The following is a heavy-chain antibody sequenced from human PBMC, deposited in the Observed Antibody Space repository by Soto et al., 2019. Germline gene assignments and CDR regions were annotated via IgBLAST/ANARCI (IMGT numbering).Heavy chain of an antibody. J-gene: IGHJ3*02. D-gene: IGHD4-17*01. CDR3: ARVGYAVTTGGAFDI. CDR1: GFTVSSNY. CDR2: IYSDGST. Sequence: EVQLVESGGGLIQPGGSLRLSCAASGFTVSSNYMSWVRQAPGKGLEWVSVIYSDGSTFYADSVKGRFTISRDNSKNTLYLQMNSLRAEDTAVYYCARVGYAVTTGGAFDIWGQGTRVTVSS. V-gene: IGHV3-53*01.